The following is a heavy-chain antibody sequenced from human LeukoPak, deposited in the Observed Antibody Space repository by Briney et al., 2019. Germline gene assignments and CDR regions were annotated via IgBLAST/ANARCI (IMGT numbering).Heavy chain of an antibody. CDR3: ARSSYIYSGYDPAWFDP. V-gene: IGHV4-59*01. Sequence: SSETLSLTCTVSGGSISSYYWSWIRQPPGKGLEWIGYIYYSGSTNYNPSLKSRVTISVDTSKNQFSLKLSSVTAADTAVYYCARSSYIYSGYDPAWFDPWGQGTLVTVSS. CDR1: GGSISSYY. J-gene: IGHJ5*02. CDR2: IYYSGST. D-gene: IGHD5-12*01.